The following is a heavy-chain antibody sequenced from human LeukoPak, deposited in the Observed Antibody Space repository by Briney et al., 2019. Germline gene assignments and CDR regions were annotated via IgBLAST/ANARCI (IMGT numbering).Heavy chain of an antibody. Sequence: GSSVKVSCMASGGTFSSYAISWVRQAPGQGLEWMGRIIPILGIANYAQKFQGRVTITADKSTSTAYMELSSLRSEDTAVYYCASGGGATDDDAFDIWGQGTMVTVSS. J-gene: IGHJ3*02. CDR2: IIPILGIA. CDR3: ASGGGATDDDAFDI. CDR1: GGTFSSYA. D-gene: IGHD4-23*01. V-gene: IGHV1-69*04.